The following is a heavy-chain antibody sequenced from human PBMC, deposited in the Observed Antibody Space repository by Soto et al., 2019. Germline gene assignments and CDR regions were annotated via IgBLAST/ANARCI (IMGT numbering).Heavy chain of an antibody. CDR3: AREFIIAAAGTSWFDP. D-gene: IGHD6-13*01. Sequence: SETLSLTCAVSGYSISSSNWWGWIRQPPGKGLEWIGYIYYSGSTNYNPSLKSRVTISVGTSKNQFSLKLSSVTAADTAVYYCAREFIIAAAGTSWFDPWGQGTLVTVSS. CDR2: IYYSGST. CDR1: GYSISSSNW. V-gene: IGHV4-28*03. J-gene: IGHJ5*02.